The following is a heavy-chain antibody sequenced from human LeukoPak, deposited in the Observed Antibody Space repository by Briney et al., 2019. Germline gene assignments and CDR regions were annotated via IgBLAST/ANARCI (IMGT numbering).Heavy chain of an antibody. CDR1: GGSISSYY. V-gene: IGHV4-4*07. Sequence: SETLSLTCTVSGGSISSYYWSWIRQPAGKGLEWIGRIYTSGSTNYNPSLKSRVTMSVDTSKNQFSLKLSSVTAADTAVYYCARALGSGSYYNVVQYFDYWGQGTLVTVSS. D-gene: IGHD3-10*01. CDR2: IYTSGST. J-gene: IGHJ4*02. CDR3: ARALGSGSYYNVVQYFDY.